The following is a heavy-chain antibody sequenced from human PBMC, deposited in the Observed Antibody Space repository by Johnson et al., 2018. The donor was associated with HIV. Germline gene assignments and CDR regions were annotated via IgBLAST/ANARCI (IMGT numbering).Heavy chain of an antibody. D-gene: IGHD4-23*01. CDR1: GFTFSSYA. J-gene: IGHJ3*02. CDR2: IYSGGST. Sequence: VQLLESGGGVVQPGRSLRLSCAASGFTFSSYAMHWVRQAPGKGLEWVSVIYSGGSTYYADSVQGRFTISRDNSKNTLYLQMNSLRTEDTAVYYCANLGDYGGNNGFDIWGQGTMVTVSS. CDR3: ANLGDYGGNNGFDI. V-gene: IGHV3-NL1*01.